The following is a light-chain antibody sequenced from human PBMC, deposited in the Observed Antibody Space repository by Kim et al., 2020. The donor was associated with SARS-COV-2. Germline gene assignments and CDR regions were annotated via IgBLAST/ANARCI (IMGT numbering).Light chain of an antibody. CDR2: EVS. J-gene: IGLJ2*01. V-gene: IGLV2-8*01. Sequence: GHSLTIYCTGTSSDVGGYNYVSWYQQRPGKAPKLMIYEVSKRPSGVPDRFSGSKSGNTASLTVSGLQAEDEADYYCSSYAGSNNLVFGGGTQLTVL. CDR3: SSYAGSNNLV. CDR1: SSDVGGYNY.